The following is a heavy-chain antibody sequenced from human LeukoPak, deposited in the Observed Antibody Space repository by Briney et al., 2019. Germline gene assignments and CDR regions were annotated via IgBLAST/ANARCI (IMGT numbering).Heavy chain of an antibody. V-gene: IGHV3-21*01. CDR2: ISSSSYI. Sequence: PGGSLRLSCAASGFTFSSYSMNWVRQAPRKGPEGVSSISSSSYIYYADSVKGRFTISRDNAKNSLYLQMNSLRAEDTAVYYCARDKRGIAAAGTLDYWGQGTLVTVSS. D-gene: IGHD6-13*01. CDR3: ARDKRGIAAAGTLDY. J-gene: IGHJ4*02. CDR1: GFTFSSYS.